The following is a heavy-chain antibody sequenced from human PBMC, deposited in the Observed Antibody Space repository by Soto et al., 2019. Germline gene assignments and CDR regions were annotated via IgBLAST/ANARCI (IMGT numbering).Heavy chain of an antibody. CDR2: IYPGDSDP. V-gene: IGHV5-51*01. CDR1: GDSYTSYW. CDR3: ARRNYDFWSGPGYGMDV. J-gene: IGHJ6*02. D-gene: IGHD3-3*01. Sequence: GASLKISCKRSGDSYTSYWIGSVRQMTGKGLEWMGIIYPGDSDPRYSPSFQGQVTISADKSISTAYLQWSSLKASDTAMYYCARRNYDFWSGPGYGMDVWAQGTTVNGSS.